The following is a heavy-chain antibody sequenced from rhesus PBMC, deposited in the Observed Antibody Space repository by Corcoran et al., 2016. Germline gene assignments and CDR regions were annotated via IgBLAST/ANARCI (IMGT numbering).Heavy chain of an antibody. D-gene: IGHD2-15*01. Sequence: QLQLQESGPGLVKSSETLSLTCAVSGGSISINYWSWIRQPPGKGPEWIGRISGSGGSTDYNPSLKSRVTISTDTSKNQFSLKLSSVTAADTAVYYCARDGGSSTFDYWGQGVLVTVSS. J-gene: IGHJ4*01. V-gene: IGHV4-173*01. CDR1: GGSISINY. CDR2: ISGSGGST. CDR3: ARDGGSSTFDY.